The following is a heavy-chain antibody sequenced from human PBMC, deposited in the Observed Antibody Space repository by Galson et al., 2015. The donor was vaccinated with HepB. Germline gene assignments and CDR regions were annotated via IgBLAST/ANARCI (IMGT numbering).Heavy chain of an antibody. D-gene: IGHD2-2*01. Sequence: SVKVSCKASGYTFTNYDINWVRQATGQGLEWMGWMNPNSGTTGYAQKFQGRLTMTRSTSISTAYMELSSLRSEDTAVCYCARGRPCSSTSCFPFDAFHIWGQGTVVTVSS. J-gene: IGHJ3*02. V-gene: IGHV1-8*01. CDR2: MNPNSGTT. CDR1: GYTFTNYD. CDR3: ARGRPCSSTSCFPFDAFHI.